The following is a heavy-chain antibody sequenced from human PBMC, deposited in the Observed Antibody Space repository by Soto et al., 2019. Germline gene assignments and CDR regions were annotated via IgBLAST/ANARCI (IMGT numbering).Heavy chain of an antibody. Sequence: PGGSLRLSCVASGFTFDDYAVHWVRQAPGKGLEWVSGINWNSGTIVYADSVKGRFTVSRDNAKNSLYLQMNSLRSEDTALYYCARVSASYYYNYYDYWGHGTLVTVSS. CDR2: INWNSGTI. D-gene: IGHD3-22*01. V-gene: IGHV3-9*01. J-gene: IGHJ4*01. CDR1: GFTFDDYA. CDR3: ARVSASYYYNYYDY.